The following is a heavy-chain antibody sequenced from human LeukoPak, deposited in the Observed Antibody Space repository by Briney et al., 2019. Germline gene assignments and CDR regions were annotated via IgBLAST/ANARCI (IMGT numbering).Heavy chain of an antibody. CDR2: ISASGNT. CDR3: ARLIPGTTGLRKNYFDY. V-gene: IGHV4-4*09. Sequence: SETLSLTCTVSWGSLSGSYWNWIRETPGKGLEWIWYISASGNTNYNPSLKSRIIISVDMSKNQFSLKLSSVTAADTAVYYCARLIPGTTGLRKNYFDYWGQGTLVTVSS. J-gene: IGHJ4*02. CDR1: WGSLSGSY. D-gene: IGHD1-20*01.